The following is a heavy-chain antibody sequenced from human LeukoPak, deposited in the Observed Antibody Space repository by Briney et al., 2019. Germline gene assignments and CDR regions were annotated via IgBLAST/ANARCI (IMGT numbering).Heavy chain of an antibody. CDR1: GGSISSYY. CDR3: ARVGGYSYGLDAFDI. Sequence: SETLSLTCTVSGGSISSYYWSWIRQPARKGLDGIGRIYTSGSTNYNPSLKSRVTISVDKSKNQFSLKLSSVTAADTAVYYCARVGGYSYGLDAFDIWGQGTMVTVSS. J-gene: IGHJ3*02. D-gene: IGHD5-18*01. CDR2: IYTSGST. V-gene: IGHV4-4*07.